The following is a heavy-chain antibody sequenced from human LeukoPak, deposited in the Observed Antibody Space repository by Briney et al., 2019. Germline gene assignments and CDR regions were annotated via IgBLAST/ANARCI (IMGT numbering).Heavy chain of an antibody. D-gene: IGHD3-22*01. CDR1: GFTLSNYW. J-gene: IGHJ4*02. CDR2: IEKVGREK. V-gene: IGHV3-7*05. CDR3: VRDSDRRSDY. Sequence: GGSLRLSCVASGFTLSNYWMSWVREAPGKALEWVASIEKVGREKYYVDSVKVRFTISRDSAENSLYLQMNSLRAEDTAVYYCVRDSDRRSDYWGQGTLVTVS.